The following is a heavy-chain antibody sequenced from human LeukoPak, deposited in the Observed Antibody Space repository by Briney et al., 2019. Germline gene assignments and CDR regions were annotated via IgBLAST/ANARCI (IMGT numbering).Heavy chain of an antibody. D-gene: IGHD3-22*01. J-gene: IGHJ4*02. CDR2: TYYSGST. CDR3: ARASGDSSGYYLNYFDY. CDR1: GGSISSGGYY. Sequence: SETLSLTCTVSGGSISSGGYYWSWIRQHPGKGLEWIGYTYYSGSTYYNPSLKSRVTISVDTSKNQFSLKLSSVTAADTAVYYCARASGDSSGYYLNYFDYWGQGTLVTVSS. V-gene: IGHV4-31*03.